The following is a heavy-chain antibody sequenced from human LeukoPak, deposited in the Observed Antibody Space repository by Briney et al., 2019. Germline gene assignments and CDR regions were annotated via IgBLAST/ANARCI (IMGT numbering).Heavy chain of an antibody. V-gene: IGHV1-69*01. Sequence: SVKVSCKASGGTFGSYAISWVRQAPGQGLEWMGGIIPIFGTANYAQKFQGRVTITADESTSTAYMELSSLRSEDTAVYYCARESTMVRGVMDYWGQGTLVTVSS. CDR2: IIPIFGTA. D-gene: IGHD3-10*01. J-gene: IGHJ4*02. CDR1: GGTFGSYA. CDR3: ARESTMVRGVMDY.